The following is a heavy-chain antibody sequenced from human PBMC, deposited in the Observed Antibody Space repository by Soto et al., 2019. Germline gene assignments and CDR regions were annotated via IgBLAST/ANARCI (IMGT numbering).Heavy chain of an antibody. Sequence: EVQLVESGGVVVQPGGPLRLSCAASGFTFDDYTMHWVRQAPGKGLEWVSLISWDGGSTYYADSVKGRFTISRDNSKNSLYLQMNSLRTEDTALYYCAKGIAAAGPDFDYWGQGTLVTVSS. D-gene: IGHD6-13*01. V-gene: IGHV3-43*01. CDR2: ISWDGGST. J-gene: IGHJ4*02. CDR3: AKGIAAAGPDFDY. CDR1: GFTFDDYT.